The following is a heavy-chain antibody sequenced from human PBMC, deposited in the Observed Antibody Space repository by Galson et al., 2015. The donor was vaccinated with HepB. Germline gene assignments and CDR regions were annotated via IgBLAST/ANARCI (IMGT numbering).Heavy chain of an antibody. V-gene: IGHV3-49*03. CDR1: GFTFGDYA. CDR2: IRSKAYGGTT. D-gene: IGHD3-3*01. J-gene: IGHJ4*02. Sequence: SLRLSCAASGFTFGDYAMSWFRQAPGKGLEWVGFIRSKAYGGTTEYAASVKGRFTISRDDSKSIAYLQMNSLKTEDTAVYYCTRDEIFGVVNLRYYFDYWGQGTLVTVSS. CDR3: TRDEIFGVVNLRYYFDY.